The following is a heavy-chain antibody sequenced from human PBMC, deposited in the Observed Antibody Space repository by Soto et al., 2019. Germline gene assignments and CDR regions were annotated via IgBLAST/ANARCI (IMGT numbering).Heavy chain of an antibody. CDR2: IIPILGIA. Sequence: SVKVSCKASGGTFSSYTISWVRQAPGQGLEWMGRIIPILGIANYAQKFQGRVTITADKSTSTAYMEPSSLRSEDTAVYYCTRRRDWTAVDPLDYWGQGTLVTAPQ. V-gene: IGHV1-69*02. D-gene: IGHD5-18*01. CDR3: TRRRDWTAVDPLDY. J-gene: IGHJ4*02. CDR1: GGTFSSYT.